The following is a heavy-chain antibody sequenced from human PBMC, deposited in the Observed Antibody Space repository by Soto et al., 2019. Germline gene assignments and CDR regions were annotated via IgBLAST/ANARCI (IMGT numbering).Heavy chain of an antibody. CDR2: IFSSGST. CDR1: GDSINTYT. Sequence: SATLFLTYTVSGDSINTYTWTWLRQPPGKGLEWIGYIFSSGSTNYNPSLQSRLTMSVDTSKNLFSLMLNSDTAAYTGANDGARGDQELDYWGQGTLVTVSS. CDR3: ARGDQELDY. V-gene: IGHV4-59*01. J-gene: IGHJ4*02. D-gene: IGHD1-26*01.